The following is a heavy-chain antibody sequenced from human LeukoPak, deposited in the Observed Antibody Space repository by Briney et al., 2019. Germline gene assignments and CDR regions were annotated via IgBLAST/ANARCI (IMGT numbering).Heavy chain of an antibody. CDR2: IYYSGST. CDR3: ARGYYYDSSGSRASDY. CDR1: GGSISSGDYY. D-gene: IGHD3-22*01. J-gene: IGHJ4*02. V-gene: IGHV4-30-4*01. Sequence: SETLSLTCTVSGGSISSGDYYWSWIRQPPGKGLEWIGYIYYSGSTYYNPSLKSRVTISVDTSKNQFSLKLSSVTAADTAVYYCARGYYYDSSGSRASDYWGQGTLVTVSS.